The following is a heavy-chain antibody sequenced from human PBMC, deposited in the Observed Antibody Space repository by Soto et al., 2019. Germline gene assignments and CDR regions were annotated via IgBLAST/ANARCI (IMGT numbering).Heavy chain of an antibody. Sequence: PGEPLNISCQSSGFSFTHYWIGWVRQVPGKGLEWMGVIYPSDSATRYNPSFQGQVAMSADPSISTAYLQWSSLKASDTAIYFCARGSLKGGTPLAEFDPWGHGTQFTVS. V-gene: IGHV5-51*01. CDR1: GFSFTHYW. CDR2: IYPSDSAT. D-gene: IGHD2-15*01. J-gene: IGHJ5*02. CDR3: ARGSLKGGTPLAEFDP.